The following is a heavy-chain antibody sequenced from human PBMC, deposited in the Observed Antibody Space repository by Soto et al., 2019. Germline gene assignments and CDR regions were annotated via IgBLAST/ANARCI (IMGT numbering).Heavy chain of an antibody. CDR1: GFTFSGYS. D-gene: IGHD3-9*01. V-gene: IGHV3-48*02. J-gene: IGHJ6*02. Sequence: GGSLRLSCAASGFTFSGYSMNWVRQAPGKGLEWVSFISTRSSSIYYADSVKGRFTISRDDAKNSLFLQMNSLRDEDTAVYYCARDLYARYFDPRGLDDWGRGTSVTVSS. CDR2: ISTRSSSI. CDR3: ARDLYARYFDPRGLDD.